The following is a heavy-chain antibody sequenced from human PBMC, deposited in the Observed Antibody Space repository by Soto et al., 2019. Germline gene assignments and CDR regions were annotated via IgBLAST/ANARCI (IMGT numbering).Heavy chain of an antibody. CDR1: GGSFSGYY. Sequence: SETLSLTCAVYGGSFSGYYWSWIRQPPGKGLEWIGEINHSGSTNYNPSLKSRVTISVDTSKNQFSLKLSSVTAADTAVYYCARGKDIVVVVADNNWFDPWGQRTLVTVAS. CDR3: ARGKDIVVVVADNNWFDP. D-gene: IGHD2-15*01. CDR2: INHSGST. V-gene: IGHV4-34*01. J-gene: IGHJ5*02.